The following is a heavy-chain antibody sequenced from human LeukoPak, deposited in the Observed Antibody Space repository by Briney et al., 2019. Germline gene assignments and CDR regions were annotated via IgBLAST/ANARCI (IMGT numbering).Heavy chain of an antibody. V-gene: IGHV1-69*06. J-gene: IGHJ4*02. CDR3: ARGQPYCGGDCYAY. D-gene: IGHD2-21*01. CDR1: GYTFTGYY. Sequence: SVKVSCKASGYTFTGYYMHWVRQAPGQGLEWMGGIIPIFGTANYAQKFQGRVTITADKSTSTAYMELSSLRSEDTAVYYCARGQPYCGGDCYAYWGQGTLVTVSS. CDR2: IIPIFGTA.